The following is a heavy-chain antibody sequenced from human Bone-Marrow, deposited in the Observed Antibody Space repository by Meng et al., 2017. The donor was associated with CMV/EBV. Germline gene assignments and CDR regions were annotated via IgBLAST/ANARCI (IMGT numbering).Heavy chain of an antibody. CDR2: ISAYNGNT. J-gene: IGHJ3*02. CDR3: ARGSPLTGTLLAYCGGDCYSPAFDI. V-gene: IGHV1-18*01. D-gene: IGHD2-21*01. CDR1: GYTFTSYG. Sequence: ASVKVSCKASGYTFTSYGISWVRQAPGQGLEWMGWISAYNGNTNYAQKLQGRVTMTTDTSTSTAYMELRSLRSDDTAVYYCARGSPLTGTLLAYCGGDCYSPAFDIWGQGTMVTVSS.